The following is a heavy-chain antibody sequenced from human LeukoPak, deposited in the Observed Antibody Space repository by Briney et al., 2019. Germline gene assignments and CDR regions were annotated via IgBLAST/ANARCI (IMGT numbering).Heavy chain of an antibody. J-gene: IGHJ6*03. CDR3: ARQKAVVVVAATPDEDYGDYVDYYYYMDV. D-gene: IGHD2-15*01. CDR1: GFTFSRYW. V-gene: IGHV3-7*01. Sequence: AGGSLRLSCAASGFTFSRYWMSWVRQAPGKGLEWVANIKEDGSEKYYVDSVKGRLIISRDNGKNPLSLQIKSLRAEDTAVYYCARQKAVVVVAATPDEDYGDYVDYYYYMDVWGKGTTVTVSS. CDR2: IKEDGSEK.